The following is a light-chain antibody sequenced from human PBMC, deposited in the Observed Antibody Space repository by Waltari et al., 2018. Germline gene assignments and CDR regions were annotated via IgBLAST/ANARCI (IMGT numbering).Light chain of an antibody. CDR1: QSISSW. J-gene: IGKJ2*01. CDR2: DAS. V-gene: IGKV1-5*01. Sequence: DIQMTQSPSTLSASVGDRVTITCRASQSISSWLAWYQQKPGKAPNVLIYDASSLESGVPSRFSGSGSGTEFTLTISSLQPDDFATYYCQQYNSYPYTFGQGTKLEIK. CDR3: QQYNSYPYT.